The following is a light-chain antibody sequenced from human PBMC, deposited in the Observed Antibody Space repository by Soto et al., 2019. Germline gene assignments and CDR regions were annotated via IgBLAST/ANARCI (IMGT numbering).Light chain of an antibody. J-gene: IGKJ4*01. CDR1: QTINTY. Sequence: DIQMTQSPSSLSASIGDRVTITCRASQTINTYLNWYQQKPGEAPKLLIYGASNLQSGVPSRFSGSGSGTDFTLIIACLQPEDFATYYCQLSYTTPFFGGGTRVEIK. CDR3: QLSYTTPF. V-gene: IGKV1-39*01. CDR2: GAS.